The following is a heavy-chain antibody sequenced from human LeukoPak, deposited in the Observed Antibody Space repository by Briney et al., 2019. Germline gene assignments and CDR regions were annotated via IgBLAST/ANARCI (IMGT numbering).Heavy chain of an antibody. D-gene: IGHD3-22*01. CDR1: GFTFSTYV. CDR3: AKDQPYYYDSSGYYDAFDI. CDR2: ISSAGSYI. Sequence: PWGSLRLSCTASGFTFSTYVMNWVRQAPGEGLEWVSSISSAGSYIYYADSVKGRFTISRDNAKNSAYLQMNSLRAEDTAVYYCAKDQPYYYDSSGYYDAFDIWGQGTMVTVSS. V-gene: IGHV3-21*01. J-gene: IGHJ3*02.